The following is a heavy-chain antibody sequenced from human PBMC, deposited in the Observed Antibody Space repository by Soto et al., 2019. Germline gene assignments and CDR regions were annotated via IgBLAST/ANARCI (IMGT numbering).Heavy chain of an antibody. Sequence: QITLKESGPTLVKPTQTLTLTCTFSGFSLNTNGVGVGWIRQPPGKALEWLALIYWDDDKRYSPSLKSRLTITKDTSKNHVVLTMTNMDPVDTATYYCAHGRITGTILAFDYWGQGTLVTVSS. CDR1: GFSLNTNGVG. CDR2: IYWDDDK. D-gene: IGHD1-7*01. CDR3: AHGRITGTILAFDY. J-gene: IGHJ4*02. V-gene: IGHV2-5*02.